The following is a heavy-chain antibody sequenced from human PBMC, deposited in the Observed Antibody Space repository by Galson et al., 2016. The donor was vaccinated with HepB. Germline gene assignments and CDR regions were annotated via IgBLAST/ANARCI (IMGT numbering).Heavy chain of an antibody. V-gene: IGHV3-23*01. CDR3: VQGRTAPAV. J-gene: IGHJ6*04. CDR2: ISRSSDSR. D-gene: IGHD1-1*01. CDR1: GFTFNNYG. Sequence: SLRLSCAASGFTFNNYGMTWVRQAPGQGLEVVSSISRSSDSRDYAESVKGRFTISRDNSKNTLSLQMNNLRAEDTATYYCVQGRTAPAVWGKGTTVTVSS.